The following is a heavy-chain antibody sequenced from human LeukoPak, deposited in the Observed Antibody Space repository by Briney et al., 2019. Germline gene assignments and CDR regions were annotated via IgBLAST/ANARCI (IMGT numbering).Heavy chain of an antibody. Sequence: GGSLRLSCAASGFTFSDYYMSWIRQAPGKGLEWVSYISSSSSYTNYADSVKGRFTISRDNAKNSLYLQMNSLRAEDMAVYYCAMTYYYDSSGYGTLDYWGQGTLVTVSS. CDR1: GFTFSDYY. CDR3: AMTYYYDSSGYGTLDY. CDR2: ISSSSSYT. D-gene: IGHD3-22*01. V-gene: IGHV3-11*03. J-gene: IGHJ4*02.